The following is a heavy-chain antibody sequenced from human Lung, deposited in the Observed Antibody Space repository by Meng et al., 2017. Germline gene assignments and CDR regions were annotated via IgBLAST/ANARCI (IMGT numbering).Heavy chain of an antibody. D-gene: IGHD2-8*02. V-gene: IGHV7-4-1*02. J-gene: IGHJ4*02. Sequence: QVQLVQSGSELKKPGASVKGACKASGYRFNSYGINWVRQAPGQGLEWMGWIDTNTGNPTYAQGFTGRFVYFLDTSVATAYLQISSLRAEDTAVYYCARGDDGSDGVCPGFWGQGTLVTVSS. CDR3: ARGDDGSDGVCPGF. CDR2: IDTNTGNP. CDR1: GYRFNSYG.